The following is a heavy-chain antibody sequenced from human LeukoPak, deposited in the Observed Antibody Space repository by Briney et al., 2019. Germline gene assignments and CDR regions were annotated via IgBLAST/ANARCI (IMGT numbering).Heavy chain of an antibody. D-gene: IGHD2-15*01. Sequence: GGSLRLSCAASGFSFSSYEMNWVRQAPGKGLEWVSYISGSGTTIYYADSVKGRFTISRDNAENSLYLQMNSLRAEDTAVYYCARGTLEHCSGASCYPLDSWGQGTLVTVSS. CDR1: GFSFSSYE. J-gene: IGHJ5*01. CDR2: ISGSGTTI. CDR3: ARGTLEHCSGASCYPLDS. V-gene: IGHV3-48*03.